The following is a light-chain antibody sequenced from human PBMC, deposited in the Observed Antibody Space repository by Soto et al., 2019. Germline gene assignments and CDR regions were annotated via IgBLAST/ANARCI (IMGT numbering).Light chain of an antibody. CDR1: QSVSRSY. J-gene: IGKJ4*01. CDR3: QPYNNWPLT. V-gene: IGKV3-15*01. CDR2: DTS. Sequence: EIVLTQSPGTLSLSPGERATLSCTASQSVSRSYLAWYQQKNGQAPRILIYDTSTRDTGVPTRFSGSRSGAEFTLTINSLQSEDFEVYYCQPYNNWPLTFGGGTKVDIK.